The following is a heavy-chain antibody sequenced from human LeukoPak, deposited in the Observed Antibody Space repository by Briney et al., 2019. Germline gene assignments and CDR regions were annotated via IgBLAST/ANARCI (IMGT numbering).Heavy chain of an antibody. J-gene: IGHJ4*02. CDR2: IYPGDSDT. D-gene: IGHD6-13*01. CDR3: ARIKARSWYYFDY. Sequence: GESLKISCMGSGYSFTSYWIGWVRQMPGKGLEWMGIIYPGDSDTRYSPSFQGQVTISADKSISTAYLQWSSLKASDTAMYYCARIKARSWYYFDYRGQGTLVTVSS. CDR1: GYSFTSYW. V-gene: IGHV5-51*01.